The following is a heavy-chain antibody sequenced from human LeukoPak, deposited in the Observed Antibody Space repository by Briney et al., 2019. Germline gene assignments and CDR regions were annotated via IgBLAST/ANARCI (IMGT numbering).Heavy chain of an antibody. CDR2: ISAYNGNT. CDR1: GYTFTSYG. Sequence: GASVKVSCKASGYTFTSYGISWVRQAPGQGLEWMGWISAYNGNTNYAQKLQGRVTMTTDTSTSTAYMELRSLRSEDTAVYYCARGTGPYSYGYLDGSWWFDPWGQGTLVTVSS. J-gene: IGHJ5*02. V-gene: IGHV1-18*01. CDR3: ARGTGPYSYGYLDGSWWFDP. D-gene: IGHD5-18*01.